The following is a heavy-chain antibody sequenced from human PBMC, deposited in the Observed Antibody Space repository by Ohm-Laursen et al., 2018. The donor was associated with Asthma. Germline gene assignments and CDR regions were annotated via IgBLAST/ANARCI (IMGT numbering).Heavy chain of an antibody. V-gene: IGHV1-18*01. CDR2: ISANNGNT. Sequence: GASVKVSCKASGYTFTSYGISWVRQAPGQGLEWMGWISANNGNTNYAQKLQGRVTMTTDTSTSTAYMELRSLRSDDTAVYYCAREQNTIFGVAKEDADYWGQGTLVTVSS. D-gene: IGHD3-3*01. CDR3: AREQNTIFGVAKEDADY. J-gene: IGHJ4*02. CDR1: GYTFTSYG.